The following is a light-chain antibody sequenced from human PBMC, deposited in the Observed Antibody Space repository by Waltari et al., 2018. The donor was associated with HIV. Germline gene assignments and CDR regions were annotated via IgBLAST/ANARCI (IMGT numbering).Light chain of an antibody. CDR3: QSVDSSGTYPVL. Sequence: SYELTQSPPVSVSPGQTARHTCSGDALPKQYAYWYQQKPGQAPVLVTYKDSKRPSGIPGRFSGSSSGTTVTLTISGVQAEDEADYYCQSVDSSGTYPVLFGGGTKLTVL. CDR1: ALPKQY. V-gene: IGLV3-25*03. CDR2: KDS. J-gene: IGLJ2*01.